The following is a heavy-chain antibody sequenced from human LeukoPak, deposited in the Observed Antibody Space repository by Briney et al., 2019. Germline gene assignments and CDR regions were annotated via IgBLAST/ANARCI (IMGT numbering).Heavy chain of an antibody. CDR1: GDSIHSYY. Sequence: SETLSLTCSISGDSIHSYYWNWIRQSAGKGLEWIGRIYPSGRTNYNPSLMSRVSVSVDTSKNQFSLKLNSVTAADTALYYCARDSEWELLGSYWGQGTLVTVSS. J-gene: IGHJ4*02. CDR3: ARDSEWELLGSY. V-gene: IGHV4-4*07. D-gene: IGHD1-26*01. CDR2: IYPSGRT.